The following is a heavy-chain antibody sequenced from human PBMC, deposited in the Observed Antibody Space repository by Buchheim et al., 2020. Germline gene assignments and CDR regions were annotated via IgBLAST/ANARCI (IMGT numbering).Heavy chain of an antibody. Sequence: EVQLVESGGGLVQPGGSLKLSCAASGFTFSGSAMHWVRQASGKGLEWVGRIRSKANSYATAYAASVKGRFTISRDDSKNTAYLQMNSLKTEDTAVYYCTSFRYCSGGSCDWGSYYYGMDVWGQGTT. V-gene: IGHV3-73*02. CDR3: TSFRYCSGGSCDWGSYYYGMDV. CDR1: GFTFSGSA. J-gene: IGHJ6*02. CDR2: IRSKANSYAT. D-gene: IGHD2-15*01.